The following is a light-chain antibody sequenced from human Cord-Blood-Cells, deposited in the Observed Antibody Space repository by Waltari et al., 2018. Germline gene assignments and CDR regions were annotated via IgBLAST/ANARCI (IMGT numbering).Light chain of an antibody. CDR2: SNN. CDR3: AAWDDSLNGVV. CDR1: SANIGSNT. J-gene: IGLJ2*01. V-gene: IGLV1-44*01. Sequence: QSVLTQPPSASGTPGQRVTISCSGSSANIGSNTVNWYQQLPGTAPKLLIYSNNLRPSGFPERFSGSKSGISASLAISGLQSEDEADYYCAAWDDSLNGVVFGGGTKLTVL.